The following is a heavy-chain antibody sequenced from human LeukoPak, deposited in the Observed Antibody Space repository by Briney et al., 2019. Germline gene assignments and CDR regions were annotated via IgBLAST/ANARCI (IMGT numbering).Heavy chain of an antibody. CDR1: GFTFSSYW. D-gene: IGHD1-26*01. J-gene: IGHJ4*02. CDR3: ARARIKYSGSYFDY. CDR2: IKQDGSEK. Sequence: GGSLRLSCAASGFTFSSYWMSWVRQAPGKGLEWVANIKQDGSEKYYVDSVKGRFTISRDNAKNSLYLQMNSLRAEDTAVYYCARARIKYSGSYFDYWGQGTLVTVSS. V-gene: IGHV3-7*01.